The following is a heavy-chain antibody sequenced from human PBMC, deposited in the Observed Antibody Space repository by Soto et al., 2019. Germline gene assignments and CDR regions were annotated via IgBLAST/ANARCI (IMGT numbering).Heavy chain of an antibody. D-gene: IGHD2-2*01. CDR2: INHSVST. V-gene: IGHV4-39*07. CDR3: ARERKYQLLRPSDY. Sequence: PSETLSLTCTVSGGSISSSSYYWGWIRQPPGKGLEWIGEINHSVSTNYNPSLKSRVTISVDTSKNQFSLKLSSVTAADTAVYYCARERKYQLLRPSDYWGQGTLVTVSS. J-gene: IGHJ4*02. CDR1: GGSISSSSYY.